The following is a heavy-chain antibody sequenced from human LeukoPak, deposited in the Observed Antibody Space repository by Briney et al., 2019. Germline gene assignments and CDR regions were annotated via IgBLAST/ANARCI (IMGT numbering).Heavy chain of an antibody. V-gene: IGHV1-2*02. CDR3: ARRGAAADTDHFDY. CDR2: INFDSGGT. Sequence: GASVKVSCKASGYTFTDYYIHWVRQAPGQGLEWMGWINFDSGGTNFAQKFQGRVTMTRDTSISTAFMELSGLTSDDTAVYYCARRGAAADTDHFDYWAQGIQVTVSS. D-gene: IGHD6-13*01. CDR1: GYTFTDYY. J-gene: IGHJ4*02.